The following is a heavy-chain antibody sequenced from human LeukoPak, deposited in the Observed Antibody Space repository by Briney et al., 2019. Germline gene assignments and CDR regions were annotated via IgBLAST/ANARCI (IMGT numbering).Heavy chain of an antibody. D-gene: IGHD4-17*01. CDR2: ISYDGSNK. V-gene: IGHV3-30*18. J-gene: IGHJ6*02. CDR3: AKDRYGDFYYYYGMDV. CDR1: GFTFSSYG. Sequence: GGSLRLSCAASGFTFSSYGMHWVRQAPGKGLEWVAVISYDGSNKYYADSVKGRFTISRDNSKNTLYLQMNSLRAEDTAVYYCAKDRYGDFYYYYGMDVWGQGTTVIVSS.